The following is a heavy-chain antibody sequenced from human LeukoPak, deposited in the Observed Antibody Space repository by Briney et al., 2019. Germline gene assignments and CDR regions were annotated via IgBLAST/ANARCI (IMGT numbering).Heavy chain of an antibody. CDR2: IYTSGST. Sequence: PSETLSLTCTVSGGSISSGSYYWSWIRQPAGKGLEWIGRIYTSGSTNYNPSLKSRVTISVDTSKNQFSLKLSSVTAADTAVYYCARGDTMIGADAFDIWGQGTMVTVSS. J-gene: IGHJ3*02. D-gene: IGHD3-22*01. CDR3: ARGDTMIGADAFDI. CDR1: GGSISSGSYY. V-gene: IGHV4-61*02.